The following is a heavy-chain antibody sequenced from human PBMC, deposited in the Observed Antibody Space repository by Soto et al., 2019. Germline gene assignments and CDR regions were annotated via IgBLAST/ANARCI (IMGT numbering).Heavy chain of an antibody. CDR2: MNTYDGNA. CDR1: GYKFTTYF. CDR3: ATACEPDFGSRTYHNRCYYGMEV. D-gene: IGHD3-10*01. J-gene: IGHJ6*01. Sequence: ASVKVSFKVSGYKFTTYFIILLLHPPRQWLEWMGWMNTYDGNAKYAQKLHCRVTMNTDTSTSIVYMERGSRTYDDTAVYYCATACEPDFGSRTYHNRCYYGMEVWGQGNTVNVSS. V-gene: IGHV1-18*04.